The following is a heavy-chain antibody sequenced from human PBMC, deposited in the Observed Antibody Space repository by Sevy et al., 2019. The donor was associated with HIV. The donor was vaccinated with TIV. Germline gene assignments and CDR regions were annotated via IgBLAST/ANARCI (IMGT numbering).Heavy chain of an antibody. CDR3: AREGSSGYYYLY. D-gene: IGHD3-22*01. J-gene: IGHJ4*02. Sequence: ASVKVSCKASGYTFTGYYMHWVRQAPGQGLEWMGRINPNSGGTNYAQKFQGRVTMTRDTSISTAYMELSRLRSDDTAVYYCAREGSSGYYYLYWGQGTLVTVSS. CDR2: INPNSGGT. CDR1: GYTFTGYY. V-gene: IGHV1-2*06.